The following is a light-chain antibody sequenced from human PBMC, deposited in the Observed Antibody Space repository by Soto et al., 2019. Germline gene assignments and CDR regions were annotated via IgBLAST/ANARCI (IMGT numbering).Light chain of an antibody. J-gene: IGKJ1*01. Sequence: DIQLTQSPSSLSASVGARVTIACRASQNIGDSLNWYQQKPGKAPKLLIYDASTLQSGVPSRFSGSGSGTDFTLTISSLQPEHFATYYCQQSYSTPRTFGQGTKVEV. CDR3: QQSYSTPRT. V-gene: IGKV1-39*01. CDR1: QNIGDS. CDR2: DAS.